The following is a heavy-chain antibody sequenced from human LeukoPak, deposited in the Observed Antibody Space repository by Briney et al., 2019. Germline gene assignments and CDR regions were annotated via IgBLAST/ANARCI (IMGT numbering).Heavy chain of an antibody. V-gene: IGHV3-21*01. CDR3: ARASMGSGGYNFDY. J-gene: IGHJ4*02. CDR2: ISSSSSYI. CDR1: GFTFSSYS. Sequence: GGSLRLSCAASGFTFSSYSMNWVRQAPGKGLEWVSSISSSSSYIYYADSVKGRFTISRDNAKNSPYLQMNSLRAEDTAVYYCARASMGSGGYNFDYWGQGTLVTVSS. D-gene: IGHD3-10*01.